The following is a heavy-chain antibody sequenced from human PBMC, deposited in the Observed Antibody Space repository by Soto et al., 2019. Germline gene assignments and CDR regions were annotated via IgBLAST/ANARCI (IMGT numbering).Heavy chain of an antibody. CDR2: INPSGGST. V-gene: IGHV1-46*01. CDR1: GYTFTDYY. J-gene: IGHJ6*02. Sequence: GASVKVSCKASGYTFTDYYIYWVRQAPGQGLEWMGIINPSGGSTSYAQKFQGRVTMTRDTSTSTVYMELSSLRSEDTAVYYCARGPGLEWSIYYYYGMDVWGQGTTVTVSS. D-gene: IGHD3-3*01. CDR3: ARGPGLEWSIYYYYGMDV.